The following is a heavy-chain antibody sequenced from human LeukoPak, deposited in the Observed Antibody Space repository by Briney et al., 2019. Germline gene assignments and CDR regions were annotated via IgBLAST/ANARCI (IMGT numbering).Heavy chain of an antibody. CDR1: GFTVSSNY. D-gene: IGHD3-22*01. CDR3: ARAPREDYYDSSGYYKEEYFQH. V-gene: IGHV3-53*01. J-gene: IGHJ1*01. CDR2: IYNGGST. Sequence: GGSLRLSYAASGFTVSSNYMNWVRQAPGKGLEWVSVIYNGGSTYYADSVRGRFTISRDNSKNTLYLQMNSLTAEDTAVYYCARAPREDYYDSSGYYKEEYFQHWGEGTLVTVSS.